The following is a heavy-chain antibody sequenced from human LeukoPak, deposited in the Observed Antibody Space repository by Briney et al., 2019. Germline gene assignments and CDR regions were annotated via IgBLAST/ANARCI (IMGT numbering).Heavy chain of an antibody. CDR1: GGTFSSYA. CDR2: IIPIFGTA. J-gene: IGHJ4*02. CDR3: ASLTMVREYYFDY. D-gene: IGHD3-10*01. V-gene: IGHV1-69*13. Sequence: SVKVSCKASGGTFSSYAISWVRQAPGQGLEWMGGIIPIFGTANYAQKFQGRVTITADESTSAAYMELSSLRSEDTAVYYCASLTMVREYYFDYWGQGTLVTVSS.